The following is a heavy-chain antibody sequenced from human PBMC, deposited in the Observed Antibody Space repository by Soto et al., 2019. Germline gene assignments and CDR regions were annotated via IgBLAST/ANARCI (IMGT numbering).Heavy chain of an antibody. Sequence: GGSLRLSCAASGFTFSSYSMNWVRQAPGKGLEWVSYISSSSTIYYADSVKGRFTISRDNAKNSLYLQMNSLRAEDTAVYYCARGEGYSNTLYYYYMDVWGKGTTVTVSS. D-gene: IGHD6-13*01. V-gene: IGHV3-48*01. CDR2: ISSSSTI. J-gene: IGHJ6*03. CDR1: GFTFSSYS. CDR3: ARGEGYSNTLYYYYMDV.